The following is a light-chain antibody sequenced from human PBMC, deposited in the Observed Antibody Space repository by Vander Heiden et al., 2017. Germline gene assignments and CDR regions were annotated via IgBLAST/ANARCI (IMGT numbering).Light chain of an antibody. V-gene: IGLV2-23*02. Sequence: QSALTQPASVSGSPGQSVTISCTGASYDIGTFNLVSWYQQHPGEAPKLMIYEDRERPSGVSNRFSGSKSGNTASLTISGLQAEDEADYYCCSYAGSSTFLFGGGTKLTVL. CDR1: SYDIGTFNL. CDR2: EDR. CDR3: CSYAGSSTFL. J-gene: IGLJ2*01.